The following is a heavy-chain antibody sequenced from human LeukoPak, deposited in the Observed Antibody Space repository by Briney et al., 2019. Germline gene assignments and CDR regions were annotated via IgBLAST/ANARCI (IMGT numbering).Heavy chain of an antibody. Sequence: GGSLRLSCAVSGFTFNNYAMSWVRQAPGKGLEWVSTISGGGDTTYYADSVKGRFTISRDTSQNTLFLQLNSLRVEDTAIYYCAKDAGDGGYYYYMDVWGKGTPVTVSS. D-gene: IGHD3-16*01. CDR2: ISGGGDTT. V-gene: IGHV3-23*01. CDR3: AKDAGDGGYYYYMDV. J-gene: IGHJ6*03. CDR1: GFTFNNYA.